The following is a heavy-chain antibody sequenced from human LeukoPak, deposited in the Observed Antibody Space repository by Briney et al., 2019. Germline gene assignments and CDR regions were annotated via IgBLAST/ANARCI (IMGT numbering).Heavy chain of an antibody. CDR3: AKDREGEHWLAHLDY. CDR1: GFTFSSYG. V-gene: IGHV3-33*06. Sequence: PGGSLRLSCAASGFTFSSYGMHWVRQAPGKGLEWVAVIWYDGSNKYYADSVKGRFTISRDNSKNTPYLQMDSLRAEDTAVYYCAKDREGEHWLAHLDYWGQGTLVTVSS. J-gene: IGHJ4*02. CDR2: IWYDGSNK. D-gene: IGHD6-19*01.